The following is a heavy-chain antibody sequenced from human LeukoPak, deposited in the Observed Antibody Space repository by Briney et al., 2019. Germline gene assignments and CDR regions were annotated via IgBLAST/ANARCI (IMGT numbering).Heavy chain of an antibody. D-gene: IGHD4-17*01. CDR2: INHSGST. CDR3: ARAPDYGSRYYYYYGMDV. CDR1: GGSFSGYY. J-gene: IGHJ6*02. Sequence: SETLSLTCAVYGGSFSGYYWSWIRQPPGKGLEWIGEINHSGSTNYNPSLKSRVTISVDTSKNQFSLKLSSVTAADTAAYYCARAPDYGSRYYYYYGMDVWGQGTTVTVSS. V-gene: IGHV4-34*01.